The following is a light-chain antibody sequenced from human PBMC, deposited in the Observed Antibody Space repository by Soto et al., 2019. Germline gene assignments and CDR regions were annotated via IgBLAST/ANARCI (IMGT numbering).Light chain of an antibody. CDR3: QQYESYSGT. V-gene: IGKV1-5*01. J-gene: IGKJ1*01. Sequence: GDTVTINCRARESITRWVAWYQQKPGKAPKFLSDEASTLASGVPPRVRGSGSGTEFTLTSSSLQPDDRATDYCQQYESYSGTFGQRTKVDIK. CDR1: ESITRW. CDR2: EAS.